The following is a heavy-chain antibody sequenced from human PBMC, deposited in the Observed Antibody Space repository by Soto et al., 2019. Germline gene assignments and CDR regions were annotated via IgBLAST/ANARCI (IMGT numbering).Heavy chain of an antibody. J-gene: IGHJ4*02. CDR3: ARGRKRGYSGYAH. Sequence: SETLSLTCTVSGGSISSSSHYWGWIRQPPGKGLEWIGSIYYSGSTYYNPSLKSRVTISVDTSKNQFSLKLSSVTAADTAVYYCARGRKRGYSGYAHWGQGTLVTVSS. CDR2: IYYSGST. D-gene: IGHD5-12*01. V-gene: IGHV4-39*01. CDR1: GGSISSSSHY.